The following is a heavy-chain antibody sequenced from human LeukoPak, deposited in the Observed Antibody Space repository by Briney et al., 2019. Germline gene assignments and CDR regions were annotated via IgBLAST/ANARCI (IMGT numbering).Heavy chain of an antibody. J-gene: IGHJ4*02. CDR3: ARDRASSGWLMYYFDY. CDR1: GGSISSYY. D-gene: IGHD6-19*01. Sequence: SETLSLTCTVSGGSISSYYWSWIRQPAGKGLEWIGRIYTSGSTNYNPSLKSRVTMSADTSKNQFSLKMRYVTAADTAVYYCARDRASSGWLMYYFDYWGQGTLVTVSS. CDR2: IYTSGST. V-gene: IGHV4-4*07.